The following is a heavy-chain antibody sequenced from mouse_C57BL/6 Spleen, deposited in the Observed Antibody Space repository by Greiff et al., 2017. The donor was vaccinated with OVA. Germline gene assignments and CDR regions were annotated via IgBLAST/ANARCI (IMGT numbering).Heavy chain of an antibody. V-gene: IGHV5-9*01. J-gene: IGHJ1*03. CDR1: GFTFSSYT. D-gene: IGHD1-1*01. CDR2: ISGGGGNT. CDR3: ARHPHGSDWYFDV. Sequence: EVKLMESGGGLVKPGGSLKLSCAASGFTFSSYTMSWVRQTPEKRLEWVATISGGGGNTYYPDSVKGRFTISRDNAKNTLYLQMSSLRSEDTALYYCARHPHGSDWYFDVWGTGTTVTVSS.